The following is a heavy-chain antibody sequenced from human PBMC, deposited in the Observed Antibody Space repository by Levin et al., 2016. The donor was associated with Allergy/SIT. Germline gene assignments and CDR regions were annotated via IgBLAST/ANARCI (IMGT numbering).Heavy chain of an antibody. CDR1: GFTFSSYS. D-gene: IGHD3-22*01. J-gene: IGHJ4*02. Sequence: ETLSLTCAASGFTFSSYSMNWVRQAPGKGLEWVSSISSSSSYIYYADSVKGRFTISRDNAKNSLYLQMNSLRAEDTAVYYCARDLFPAVVVITLSYWGQGTLVTVSS. CDR3: ARDLFPAVVVITLSY. V-gene: IGHV3-21*01. CDR2: ISSSSSYI.